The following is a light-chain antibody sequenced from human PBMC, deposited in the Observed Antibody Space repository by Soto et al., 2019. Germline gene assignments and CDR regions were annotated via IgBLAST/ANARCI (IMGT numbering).Light chain of an antibody. CDR2: SDN. Sequence: QSVLTQPPSASGTPGQRVTISCSGSSPNIGSKTVKWYQQIPGTAPKLLIYSDNQRPSGVPARFSGSKSGTSASLAISGLQSEDEADYYCSSWDDSLNGVVFGGGTKLTVL. J-gene: IGLJ2*01. CDR1: SPNIGSKT. V-gene: IGLV1-44*01. CDR3: SSWDDSLNGVV.